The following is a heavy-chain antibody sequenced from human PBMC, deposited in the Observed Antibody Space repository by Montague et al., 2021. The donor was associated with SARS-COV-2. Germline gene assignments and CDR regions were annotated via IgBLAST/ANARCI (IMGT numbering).Heavy chain of an antibody. D-gene: IGHD3-3*01. Sequence: TLSLTCTVSGGSISSGGYYWSWIRQHPGKGLEWIGYIYHSGSTYYNPSLKSRVTISVDTSKNQFSLKLSSVTAADTAVYYCARASSITIFGVVNQFDYWGQGTLVTVSS. V-gene: IGHV4-31*03. CDR1: GGSISSGGYY. CDR3: ARASSITIFGVVNQFDY. CDR2: IYHSGST. J-gene: IGHJ4*02.